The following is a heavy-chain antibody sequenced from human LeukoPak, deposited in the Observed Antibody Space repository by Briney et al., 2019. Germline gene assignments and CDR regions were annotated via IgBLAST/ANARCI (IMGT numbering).Heavy chain of an antibody. CDR1: GFTFSSYG. CDR2: IRYDGSNK. CDR3: AKDYYYGSGSPFDY. D-gene: IGHD3-10*01. J-gene: IGHJ4*02. V-gene: IGHV3-30*02. Sequence: GGSLRLSCAASGFTFSSYGMHWVLQAPGKGLEWVAFIRYDGSNKYYADSVKGRFTISRDNSKNTLYLQMNSLRAEDTAVYYCAKDYYYGSGSPFDYWGQGTLVTVSS.